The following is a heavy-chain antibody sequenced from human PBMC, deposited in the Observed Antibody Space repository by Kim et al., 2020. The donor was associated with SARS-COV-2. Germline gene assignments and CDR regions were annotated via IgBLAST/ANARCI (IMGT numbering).Heavy chain of an antibody. J-gene: IGHJ6*02. CDR1: GFSFKNFA. D-gene: IGHD2-15*01. CDR3: AKTGGGGSWPEATYYYGLDV. V-gene: IGHV3-23*01. Sequence: GGSLRLSCVASGFSFKNFAISWVRQTPGKGLEWVSGISGSGVTSDYAESVKGRFTRSRDNSNNTVFLQMHSLRTEDAAVYFCAKTGGGGSWPEATYYYGLDVWGQETTVIVS. CDR2: ISGSGVTS.